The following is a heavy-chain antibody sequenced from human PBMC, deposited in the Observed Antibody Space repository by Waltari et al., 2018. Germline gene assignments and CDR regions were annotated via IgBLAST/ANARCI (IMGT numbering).Heavy chain of an antibody. V-gene: IGHV4-39*01. D-gene: IGHD4-17*01. CDR3: VRHEGTRTTARAHFDS. CDR2: IFFSVRT. J-gene: IGHJ4*02. CDR1: GGSIPSGAYY. Sequence: QLQLQESGPGLVKPSETLSLSCTVPGGSIPSGAYYWGWIRQSPGKGLEWIGGIFFSVRTYYNPSLKSRLAISVDTSKNQFSLKLSSVTAADTAVYYCVRHEGTRTTARAHFDSWGQGTLVAVSS.